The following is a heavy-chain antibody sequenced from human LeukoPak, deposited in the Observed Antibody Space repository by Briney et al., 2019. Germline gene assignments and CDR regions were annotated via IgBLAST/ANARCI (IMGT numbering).Heavy chain of an antibody. D-gene: IGHD2/OR15-2a*01. Sequence: GGSLRLSCAAFTTFAMSWVRQAPGRSLEWVSVISDRGDKTHYADSVRGRFTISRDNSKKTVSLQMSGLRVDDTAVYFCAKVFYTSSFDFSGQGILVTVSP. CDR3: AKVFYTSSFDF. J-gene: IGHJ4*02. CDR1: TTFA. V-gene: IGHV3-23*01. CDR2: ISDRGDKT.